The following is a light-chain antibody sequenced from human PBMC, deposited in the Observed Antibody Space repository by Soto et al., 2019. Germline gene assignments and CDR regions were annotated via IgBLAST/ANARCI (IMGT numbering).Light chain of an antibody. Sequence: EIGVSQLPPPLLVSPGGEAPSSSRASKMLATNLPWNQQNPGQAPSPLIYGASSRATGIPARFSGSGSGTEFTLTISSLQSADFAVYYCQQYYDWVTFGPGTKVDIK. CDR2: GAS. V-gene: IGKV3-15*01. J-gene: IGKJ3*01. CDR1: KMLATN. CDR3: QQYYDWVT.